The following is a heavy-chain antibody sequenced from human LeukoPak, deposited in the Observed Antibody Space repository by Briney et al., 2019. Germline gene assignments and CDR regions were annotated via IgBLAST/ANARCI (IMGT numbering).Heavy chain of an antibody. CDR2: IYTSGRT. V-gene: IGHV4-61*02. J-gene: IGHJ3*02. CDR1: GGSISSGSYY. CDR3: ARDGPVVHDAFDI. Sequence: PSQTLSLTCTVSGGSISSGSYYWSWIRQPAGKGLEWIGRIYTSGRTNYNPSLKSRVTISVDTSKNQFSLKLSSVTAADTAVYYCARDGPVVHDAFDIWGLGTMVTVSS.